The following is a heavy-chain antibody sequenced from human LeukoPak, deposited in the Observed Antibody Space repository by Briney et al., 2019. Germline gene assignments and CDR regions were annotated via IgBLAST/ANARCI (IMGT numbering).Heavy chain of an antibody. CDR3: ARRGVDVMDIVATIKRGTWWYFDL. J-gene: IGHJ2*01. CDR2: ISAYNGNT. V-gene: IGHV1-18*01. D-gene: IGHD5-12*01. CDR1: GYTFTSYG. Sequence: SVEVSCKASGYTFTSYGISWVRQAPGQGLEWMGWISAYNGNTNYAQKLQGRVTMTTDTSMSTAYMELRSLRSDDTAVYYCARRGVDVMDIVATIKRGTWWYFDLWGRGTLVTVSS.